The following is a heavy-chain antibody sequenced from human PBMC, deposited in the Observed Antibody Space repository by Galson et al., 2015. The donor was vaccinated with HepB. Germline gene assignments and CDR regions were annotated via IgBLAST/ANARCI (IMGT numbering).Heavy chain of an antibody. J-gene: IGHJ5*02. V-gene: IGHV4-30-4*01. CDR2: IYYNGRT. CDR1: GGSLSSGDYF. CDR3: GRDFGSGSFRASGWLDP. D-gene: IGHD3-10*01. Sequence: LTCTVSGGSLSSGDYFWTWIRQSPGKGLEWIGNIYYNGRTHFNPSLKSRLIISIDTSKNQFSLKLSSVTAADTAVYYCGRDFGSGSFRASGWLDPWGQGILVTVSS.